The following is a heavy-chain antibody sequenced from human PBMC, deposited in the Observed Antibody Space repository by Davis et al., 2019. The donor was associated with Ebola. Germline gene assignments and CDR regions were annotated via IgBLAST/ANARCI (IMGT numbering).Heavy chain of an antibody. CDR3: AKDSVVVITDFDY. Sequence: GESLKISCETSGFIFRNYVMSWVRQAPGKGLEWVSTIGLSADTYYADSVKGRFTISRDNSRNTLHLQMDSLRVEDTAIYYCAKDSVVVITDFDYWGQGTLVTVSS. J-gene: IGHJ4*02. CDR2: IGLSADT. V-gene: IGHV3-23*01. D-gene: IGHD3-22*01. CDR1: GFIFRNYV.